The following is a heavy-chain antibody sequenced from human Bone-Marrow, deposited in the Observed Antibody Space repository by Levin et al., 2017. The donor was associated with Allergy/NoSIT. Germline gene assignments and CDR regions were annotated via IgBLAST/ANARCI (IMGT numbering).Heavy chain of an antibody. D-gene: IGHD1-26*01. J-gene: IGHJ4*02. CDR1: DFSFSSYW. V-gene: IGHV3-7*01. Sequence: QAGESLKISCRASDFSFSSYWMTWVRQAPGKGLEWVAKIKEDGSEKYYADSVQGRFTISRDNAKNSLYLQMNSLRAEDTAVYYCVRDGSGSYYSGSWFWGQGTLVTVSS. CDR2: IKEDGSEK. CDR3: VRDGSGSYYSGSWF.